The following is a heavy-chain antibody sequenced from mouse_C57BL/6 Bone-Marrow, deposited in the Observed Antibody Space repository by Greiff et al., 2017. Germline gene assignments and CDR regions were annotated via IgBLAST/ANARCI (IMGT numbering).Heavy chain of an antibody. CDR1: GFTFSSYG. CDR2: ISSGGSYT. CDR3: ARGVYYYAMDY. V-gene: IGHV5-6*01. J-gene: IGHJ4*01. Sequence: DVHLVESGGDLVKPGGSLKLSCAASGFTFSSYGMSWVRQTPDKRLEWVATISSGGSYTYYPDSVKGRFTISRDNAKNTLYLQMSSLKSEDTAMDYCARGVYYYAMDYWGQGTSVTVSS.